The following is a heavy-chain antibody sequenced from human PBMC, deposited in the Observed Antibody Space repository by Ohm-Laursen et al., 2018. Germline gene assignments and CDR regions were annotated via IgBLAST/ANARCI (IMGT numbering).Heavy chain of an antibody. CDR1: GGSFSGYY. V-gene: IGHV4-34*01. Sequence: SQTLSLTCAVYGGSFSGYYWSWIRQPPGKGLEWIGEINHSGSTNYNPSLKSRVTISVDTSKNQFSLKLSSVTAADTAVYYCASNTSSYFDYWGQGTLATVSS. CDR2: INHSGST. D-gene: IGHD6-6*01. CDR3: ASNTSSYFDY. J-gene: IGHJ4*02.